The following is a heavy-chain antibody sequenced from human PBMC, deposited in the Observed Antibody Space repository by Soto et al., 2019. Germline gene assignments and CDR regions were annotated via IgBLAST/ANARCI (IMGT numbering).Heavy chain of an antibody. J-gene: IGHJ5*02. CDR2: ISDRGGP. Sequence: SETLSLTCTVSDTSISDNYWSWFRQPPGKGLEWIGYISDRGGPNYNPSLDFRVTISVDTSKNQFSLTLSSVTAADTAVYYCARVADSSVYYYGHKWFDPWGQGTPVTVSS. V-gene: IGHV4-59*01. CDR1: DTSISDNY. D-gene: IGHD3-22*01. CDR3: ARVADSSVYYYGHKWFDP.